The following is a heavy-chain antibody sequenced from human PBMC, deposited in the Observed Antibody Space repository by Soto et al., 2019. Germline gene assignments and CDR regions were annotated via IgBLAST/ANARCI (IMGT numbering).Heavy chain of an antibody. CDR2: MYFTGNT. CDR3: AGQPVTRAAASYGRSNWFDP. CDR1: GGSSTSSSHF. D-gene: IGHD3-16*01. Sequence: SETLSLTGSASGGSSTSSSHFWGWVRQPPGKGLEWIGTMYFTGNTYYTPSLKSRLTMSIDTSKKEFSLRLNSVTAADTAVYYCAGQPVTRAAASYGRSNWFDPWGPGTLVTVSS. V-gene: IGHV4-39*01. J-gene: IGHJ5*02.